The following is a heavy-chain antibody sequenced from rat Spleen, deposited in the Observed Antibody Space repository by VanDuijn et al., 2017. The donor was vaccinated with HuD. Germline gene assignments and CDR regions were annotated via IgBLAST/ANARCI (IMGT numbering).Heavy chain of an antibody. Sequence: EVQLVESDGGLVQPGRSLKLSCAASGFTFSDYYMAWVRQAPTKGLEWVASISPSGGNTFYRDSVKGRFIISRDNAKSTLCLHMDSLRSEDTATYYCATAGARISRFAYWGQGTLVTVSS. V-gene: IGHV5-25*01. CDR1: GFTFSDYY. D-gene: IGHD2-7*01. J-gene: IGHJ3*01. CDR2: ISPSGGNT. CDR3: ATAGARISRFAY.